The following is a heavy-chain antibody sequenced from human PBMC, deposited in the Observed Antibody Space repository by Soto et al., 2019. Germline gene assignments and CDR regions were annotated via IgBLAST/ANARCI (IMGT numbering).Heavy chain of an antibody. CDR1: GYSFSFYW. Sequence: RGESLKISCKASGYSFSFYWIGWVRQMPGKXLEWMAIMYPDDSDIRYSPSFEAHVTISADKSTSTAFLQWSSLKASDTAMYYCATAYVYDFENSNYYRDAFDIWGQGTLVTVSS. J-gene: IGHJ3*02. CDR3: ATAYVYDFENSNYYRDAFDI. V-gene: IGHV5-51*01. CDR2: MYPDDSDI. D-gene: IGHD3-22*01.